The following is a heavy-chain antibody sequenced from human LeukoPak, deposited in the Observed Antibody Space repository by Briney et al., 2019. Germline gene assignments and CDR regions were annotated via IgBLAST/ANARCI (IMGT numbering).Heavy chain of an antibody. CDR2: ISSSSSYI. CDR3: ARDLTAAQPFDY. CDR1: GFTFSSYS. Sequence: GGSLRLSCAASGFTFSSYSMNWVRQAPGKGLEWVSSISSSSSYIYCADSVKGRFTISRDNAKNSLYLQMNSLRAEDTAVYYCARDLTAAQPFDYWGQGTLVTVSS. D-gene: IGHD2-2*01. V-gene: IGHV3-21*01. J-gene: IGHJ4*02.